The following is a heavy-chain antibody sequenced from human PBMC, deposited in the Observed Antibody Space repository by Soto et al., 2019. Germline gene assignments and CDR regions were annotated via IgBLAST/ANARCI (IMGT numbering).Heavy chain of an antibody. J-gene: IGHJ5*02. D-gene: IGHD3-3*01. CDR3: GREVEITIYGEFDP. V-gene: IGHV4-4*07. CDR2: IYTSGST. CDR1: GGSISSYY. Sequence: QVQLQESGPGLVKPSETLSLTCTVSGGSISSYYWSWIRQPAGKGLEWIGRIYTSGSTNYNPSLKSRVTMSVDTSKNQFSLKLSSVTAADTAVYYCGREVEITIYGEFDPWGQGTLVTVSS.